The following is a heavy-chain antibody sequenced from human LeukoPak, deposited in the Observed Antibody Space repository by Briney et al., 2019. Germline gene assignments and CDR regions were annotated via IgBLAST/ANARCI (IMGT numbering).Heavy chain of an antibody. CDR2: INTSGRTI. CDR3: VRDLDFKLDY. Sequence: GGSLRLSCAASGFTFSDYYMSWIRQAPGKGLEWVSYINTSGRTIYFADSVKGRFTISRDNAKNSLYLQMNSLRAEDTAVYYCVRDLDFKLDYWGQGILVTVSS. CDR1: GFTFSDYY. V-gene: IGHV3-11*04. J-gene: IGHJ4*02.